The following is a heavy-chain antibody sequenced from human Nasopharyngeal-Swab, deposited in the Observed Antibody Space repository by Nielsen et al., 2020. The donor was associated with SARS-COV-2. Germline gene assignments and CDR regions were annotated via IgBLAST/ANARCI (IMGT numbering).Heavy chain of an antibody. CDR3: AKGNIVVVTAIVNDY. D-gene: IGHD2-21*02. J-gene: IGHJ4*02. CDR2: ISGSGGST. Sequence: WLRQPPGEGLEWVSAISGSGGSTYYADSVKGRFTISRDNSKNTLYLQMNSLRAEDTAVYYCAKGNIVVVTAIVNDYWGQGTLVTVSS. V-gene: IGHV3-23*01.